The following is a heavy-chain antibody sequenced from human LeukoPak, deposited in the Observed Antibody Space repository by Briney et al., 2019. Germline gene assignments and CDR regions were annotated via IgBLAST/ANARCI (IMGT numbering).Heavy chain of an antibody. CDR1: GFTFSSYG. CDR2: IWYDGSNK. D-gene: IGHD6-19*01. Sequence: PGGSLRLSCAASGFTFSSYGMHWVRQAPGKGLEWVAVIWYDGSNKYYADSVKGRFTISRDNSKNTLYLQMNSLRAEDTAVYYCALAVAGGYFDYWGQGTLVTVSS. V-gene: IGHV3-33*01. CDR3: ALAVAGGYFDY. J-gene: IGHJ4*02.